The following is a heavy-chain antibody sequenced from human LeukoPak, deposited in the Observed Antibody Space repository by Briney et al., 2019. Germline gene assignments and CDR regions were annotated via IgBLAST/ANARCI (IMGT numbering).Heavy chain of an antibody. D-gene: IGHD3-3*01. Sequence: SVKVSCKASGGTFSSYAISWVRQAPGQGLEWMGGIIPIFSTANYAQKFQGRVTMTTDTSTSTAYMELRSLRSDDTAVYYCARGLEYYFDYWGQGTLVTVSS. J-gene: IGHJ4*02. CDR3: ARGLEYYFDY. CDR1: GGTFSSYA. V-gene: IGHV1-69*05. CDR2: IIPIFSTA.